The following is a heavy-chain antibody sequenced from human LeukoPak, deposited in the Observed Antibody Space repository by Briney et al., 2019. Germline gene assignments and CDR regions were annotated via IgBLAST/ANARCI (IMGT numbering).Heavy chain of an antibody. J-gene: IGHJ4*02. CDR2: ISSSGSTI. CDR3: ARERQRWLQLTFIDY. Sequence: QPGGSLRLSCAASGFTFSSYEMNWVRPAPGKGLEWVSYISSSGSTIYYADSVKGRFTISRDNAKNSLYLQMNSLRAEDTAVYYCARERQRWLQLTFIDYWGQGTLVTVSS. CDR1: GFTFSSYE. V-gene: IGHV3-48*03. D-gene: IGHD5-24*01.